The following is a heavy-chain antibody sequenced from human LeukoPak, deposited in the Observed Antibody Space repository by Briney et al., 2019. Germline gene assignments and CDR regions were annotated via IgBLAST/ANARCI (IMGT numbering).Heavy chain of an antibody. CDR2: TYYRSKWYN. J-gene: IGHJ5*02. D-gene: IGHD3-9*01. Sequence: SQTLSLTCVISGDSVSNNSAAWNWLRQSQSRGLEWLVRTYYRSKWYNDYAVSVKSRITINPDTSKNQFSLQLNSVTPEDTAVYYCARSLNYDILTGNWFDPWGQGTLVTVSS. V-gene: IGHV6-1*01. CDR3: ARSLNYDILTGNWFDP. CDR1: GDSVSNNSAA.